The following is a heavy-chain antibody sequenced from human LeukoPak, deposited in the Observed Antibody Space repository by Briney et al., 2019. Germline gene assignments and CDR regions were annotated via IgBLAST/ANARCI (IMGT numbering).Heavy chain of an antibody. D-gene: IGHD3-16*02. Sequence: SETLSLTCAVYGGSFSGYYWSWIRQPPGKGLEWIGEINHSGSTNYNPSLKSRVTISVDTSKNQFSLKLSSVTAADTAVYYCARVPVGYDYVWGSYRWGKYYFDYWGQGTLVTVSS. J-gene: IGHJ4*02. CDR3: ARVPVGYDYVWGSYRWGKYYFDY. CDR2: INHSGST. CDR1: GGSFSGYY. V-gene: IGHV4-34*01.